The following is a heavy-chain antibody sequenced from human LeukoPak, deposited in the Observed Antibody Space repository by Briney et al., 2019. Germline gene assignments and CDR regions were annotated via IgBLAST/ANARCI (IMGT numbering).Heavy chain of an antibody. D-gene: IGHD3-10*01. J-gene: IGHJ6*02. CDR1: GFTFSSYW. V-gene: IGHV3-74*01. Sequence: GGSLRLSCAASGFTFSSYWMHWVRQAPGKGLVWVSRINSDGSSTSYADSVKGRFTIPRDNAKNTLYLQMNSLRAEDTAVYYCAREYGLYYYYGMDVWGQGTTVTVSS. CDR2: INSDGSST. CDR3: AREYGLYYYYGMDV.